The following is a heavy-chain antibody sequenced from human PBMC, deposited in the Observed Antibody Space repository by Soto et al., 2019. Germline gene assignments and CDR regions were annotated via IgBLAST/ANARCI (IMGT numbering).Heavy chain of an antibody. V-gene: IGHV1-46*03. J-gene: IGHJ4*02. CDR3: ARDEYQQGGGSGSYPTLTFDY. D-gene: IGHD3-10*01. CDR1: GYTFTSYY. CDR2: INPSGGST. Sequence: QVQLVQSGAEVKKPGASVKVSCKASGYTFTSYYMHWVRQAPGQGLEWMGIINPSGGSTSYAQKFQGRVTMTRDTSTSTVYMELSSLRSEDTAVYYCARDEYQQGGGSGSYPTLTFDYWGQGTLVTVSS.